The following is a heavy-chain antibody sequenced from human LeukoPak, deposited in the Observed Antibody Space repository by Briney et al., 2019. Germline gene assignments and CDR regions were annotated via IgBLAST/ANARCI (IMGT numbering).Heavy chain of an antibody. J-gene: IGHJ6*03. D-gene: IGHD2-8*01. CDR3: AKIFTYCTNGVCYSDHYYYYMDV. CDR1: GFTFSSYA. V-gene: IGHV3-23*01. Sequence: GGSLRLSCAASGFTFSSYAMSWVRQAPGKGLEWVSAISGSGGSTYYADSVKGRFTISRDNSKNTLYLQMDSLRAEDTAVYYCAKIFTYCTNGVCYSDHYYYYMDVWGKGTTVTVSS. CDR2: ISGSGGST.